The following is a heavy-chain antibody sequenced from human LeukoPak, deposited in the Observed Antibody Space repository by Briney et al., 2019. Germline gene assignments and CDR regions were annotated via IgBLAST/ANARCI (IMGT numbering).Heavy chain of an antibody. CDR2: IWYDGSNK. CDR1: GFTFSSYG. CDR3: ARDTDYGDTYYFDH. Sequence: TGGSLRLSCAASGFTFSSYGMHWVRQAPGKGLEWVAVIWYDGSNKYYADSVKGRFTISRDNSKNTLYLQMNSLRAEDTAVYYCARDTDYGDTYYFDHWGQGTLVTVSS. V-gene: IGHV3-33*01. D-gene: IGHD4-17*01. J-gene: IGHJ4*02.